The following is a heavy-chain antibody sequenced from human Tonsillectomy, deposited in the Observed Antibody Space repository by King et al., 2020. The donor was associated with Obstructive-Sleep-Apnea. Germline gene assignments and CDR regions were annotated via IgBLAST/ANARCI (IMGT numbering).Heavy chain of an antibody. J-gene: IGHJ5*02. Sequence: VQLVESGGGLVQPGGSLRLSCAASGFTFSSYAMSWVRQAPGKGLEWVSAISGSGGSTYYADSVKGRFTISRDNSKKTLSLQMNSLRAEDTAVYYCAKEEATSYYDILTGYLPGWFDPWGQGTLVTVSS. D-gene: IGHD3-9*01. CDR2: ISGSGGST. CDR1: GFTFSSYA. CDR3: AKEEATSYYDILTGYLPGWFDP. V-gene: IGHV3-23*04.